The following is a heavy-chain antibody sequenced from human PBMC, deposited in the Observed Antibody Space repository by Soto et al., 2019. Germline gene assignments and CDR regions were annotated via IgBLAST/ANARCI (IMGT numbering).Heavy chain of an antibody. Sequence: SETLSLPCNVSGSSIRSYYWSWIRQPPGKGLEWIGYVYYTGSTLYKPSLKSRVTISVNMSKKEFSLRLSSVIAADTAVYYCARTRMIESWIDSWGQGNPVTVSS. V-gene: IGHV4-59*01. D-gene: IGHD3-16*01. CDR1: GSSIRSYY. J-gene: IGHJ4*02. CDR3: ARTRMIESWIDS. CDR2: VYYTGST.